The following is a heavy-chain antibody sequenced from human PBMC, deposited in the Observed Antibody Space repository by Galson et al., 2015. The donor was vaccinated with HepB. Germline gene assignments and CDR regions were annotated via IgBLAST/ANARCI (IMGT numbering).Heavy chain of an antibody. V-gene: IGHV3-11*05. Sequence: SLRLSCAASGFTLSDYYMSWIRQAPGKGLEWVSYISSSSSYTNYADSVKGRFTISRDNAKNSLYLQMNSLRAEDTAVYYCARDLAVAGFDYWGQGTLVTVSS. CDR3: ARDLAVAGFDY. D-gene: IGHD6-19*01. CDR2: ISSSSSYT. J-gene: IGHJ4*02. CDR1: GFTLSDYY.